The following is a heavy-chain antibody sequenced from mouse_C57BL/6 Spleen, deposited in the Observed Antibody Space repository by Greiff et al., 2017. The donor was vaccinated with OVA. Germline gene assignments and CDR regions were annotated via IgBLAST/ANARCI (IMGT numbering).Heavy chain of an antibody. J-gene: IGHJ4*01. V-gene: IGHV1-5*01. D-gene: IGHD1-1*01. CDR1: GYTFTSYW. CDR2: IYPGNSDT. Sequence: EVQLQQSGTVLARPGASVKMSCKTSGYTFTSYWMHWVKQRPGQGLEWIGAIYPGNSDTSYNQKFKGKAKLTAVTSASTAYMELSSLTNEDSAVYYCTGAYYGSSRGYAMDYWGQGTSVTVSS. CDR3: TGAYYGSSRGYAMDY.